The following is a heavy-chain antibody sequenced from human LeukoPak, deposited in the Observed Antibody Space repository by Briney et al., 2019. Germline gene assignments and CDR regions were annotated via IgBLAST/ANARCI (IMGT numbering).Heavy chain of an antibody. CDR2: ISYDGSNK. CDR3: AKDWVVAAAAPDAFDI. V-gene: IGHV3-30*18. CDR1: GFTFSSYG. Sequence: GRSLRLSCAASGFTFSSYGMHWVRQAPGKGLEWVAVISYDGSNKYYADSVKGRFTISRDNSKNTLYLQMNSLRAEDTAVYYCAKDWVVAAAAPDAFDIWGQGTMVTVSS. J-gene: IGHJ3*02. D-gene: IGHD6-13*01.